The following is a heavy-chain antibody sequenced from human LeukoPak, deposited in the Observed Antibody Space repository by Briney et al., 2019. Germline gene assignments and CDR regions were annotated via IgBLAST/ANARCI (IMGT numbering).Heavy chain of an antibody. CDR1: GYTFTSYD. J-gene: IGHJ4*02. D-gene: IGHD2-8*01. CDR2: MNPNSGNT. V-gene: IGHV1-8*03. CDR3: ARDRYCTNGVCYRGFDY. Sequence: ASVKVSCKASGYTFTSYDINWVRQATGQGLEWVGWMNPNSGNTGYAQKFQGRVTITRNTSISTAYMELSSLRSEDTAVYYCARDRYCTNGVCYRGFDYWGQGTLVTVSS.